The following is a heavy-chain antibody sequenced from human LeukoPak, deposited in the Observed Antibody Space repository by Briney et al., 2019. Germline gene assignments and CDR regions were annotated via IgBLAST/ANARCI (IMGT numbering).Heavy chain of an antibody. Sequence: SQTLSLTCAISGDSVSSNSGSWSWIRQSPSRGPEWLGRIYYRSSWHYNYAVSLQNRISISPDTTKNQFYLQLNSMSPDDSAVYFCVSGGDWGFGWYFDVWGRGALATVSS. CDR3: VSGGDWGFGWYFDV. V-gene: IGHV6-1*01. CDR1: GDSVSSNSGS. D-gene: IGHD7-27*01. J-gene: IGHJ2*01. CDR2: IYYRSSWHY.